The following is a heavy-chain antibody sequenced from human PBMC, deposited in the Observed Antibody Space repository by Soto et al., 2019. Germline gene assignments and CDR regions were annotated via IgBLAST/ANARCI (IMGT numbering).Heavy chain of an antibody. J-gene: IGHJ1*01. CDR1: GFTFSSYA. V-gene: IGHV3-23*01. D-gene: IGHD2-15*01. CDR2: ISGSGGST. CDR3: AKDPLNCSGGSCFRSVYFQH. Sequence: EVQLLESGGGLVQPGGSLRLSCAASGFTFSSYAMSWVRQAPGKGLEWVSAISGSGGSTYYADSVKGRFTISRDNSKNTLYLRMNSLRAEDTAVYYCAKDPLNCSGGSCFRSVYFQHWGQGTLVTVSS.